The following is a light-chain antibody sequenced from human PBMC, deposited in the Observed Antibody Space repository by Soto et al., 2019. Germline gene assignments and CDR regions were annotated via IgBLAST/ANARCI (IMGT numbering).Light chain of an antibody. CDR2: DVS. CDR3: SSYKINRDVL. J-gene: IGLJ2*01. Sequence: QSVLTQPASVSGSPGQSITISCTGTSSDIGGYNYVSWYQQHPGKAPKLMIYDVSDRPSGVSNRFSGSKSGNTASLTISGLQAEDEADYYCSSYKINRDVLFGGGTKLTVL. V-gene: IGLV2-14*01. CDR1: SSDIGGYNY.